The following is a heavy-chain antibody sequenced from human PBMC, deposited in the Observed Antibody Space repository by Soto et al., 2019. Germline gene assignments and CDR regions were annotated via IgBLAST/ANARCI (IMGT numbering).Heavy chain of an antibody. D-gene: IGHD3-9*01. Sequence: ASVKVSCKASGYTFTSYGISWVRQAPGQGLEWMGRIIPILGIANYAQKFQGRVTITADKSTSTAYMELSSLRSEDTAVYYCARVPYYDILTGYYPDKCYYYYYGMDVWG. J-gene: IGHJ6*02. V-gene: IGHV1-69*04. CDR2: IIPILGIA. CDR1: GYTFTSYG. CDR3: ARVPYYDILTGYYPDKCYYYYYGMDV.